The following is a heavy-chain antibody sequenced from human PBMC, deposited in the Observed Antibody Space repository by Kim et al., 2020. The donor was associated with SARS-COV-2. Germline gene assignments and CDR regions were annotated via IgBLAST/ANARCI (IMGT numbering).Heavy chain of an antibody. D-gene: IGHD5-12*01. CDR3: ARGRSRWLPTVFDY. CDR2: MNPNSGNT. J-gene: IGHJ4*02. V-gene: IGHV1-8*01. CDR1: GYTFTSYD. Sequence: ASVKVSCKASGYTFTSYDINWVRQATGQGLEWMGWMNPNSGNTGYAQKFQGRVTMTRNTSISTAYMELSSLRSEDTAVYYCARGRSRWLPTVFDYWGQGTLVTVSS.